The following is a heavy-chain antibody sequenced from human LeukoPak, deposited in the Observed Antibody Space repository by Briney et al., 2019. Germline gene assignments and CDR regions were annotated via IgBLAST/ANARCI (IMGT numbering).Heavy chain of an antibody. CDR1: GFTFSSYS. Sequence: GGPLRLSCAASGFTFSSYSMNWVRQAPGKGLEWVSSISSSSSYIYYADSVKGRFTISRDNAKNSLYLQMNSLRAEDTAVYYCARDAGIAVAGMVDYWGQGTLVTVSS. CDR2: ISSSSSYI. CDR3: ARDAGIAVAGMVDY. V-gene: IGHV3-21*01. D-gene: IGHD6-19*01. J-gene: IGHJ4*02.